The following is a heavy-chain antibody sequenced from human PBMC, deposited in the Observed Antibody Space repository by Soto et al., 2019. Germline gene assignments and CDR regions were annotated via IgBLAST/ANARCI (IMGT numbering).Heavy chain of an antibody. CDR2: INAGNGNT. J-gene: IGHJ6*02. D-gene: IGHD2-8*01. CDR3: ASTPYFCTNGVCYHAYYYYGMDV. CDR1: GYTFTSYA. V-gene: IGHV1-3*01. Sequence: ASVKVSCKSSGYTFTSYAMHCVRQAPGQRLEWMGWINAGNGNTKYSQKFQGRVTITRDTSASTAYMELSSLRSEDTAVYYCASTPYFCTNGVCYHAYYYYGMDVWGQGTTVTVSS.